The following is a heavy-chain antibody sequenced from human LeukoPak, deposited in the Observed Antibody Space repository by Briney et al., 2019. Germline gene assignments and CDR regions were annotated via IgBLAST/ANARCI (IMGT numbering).Heavy chain of an antibody. CDR1: GGSISSGGYS. D-gene: IGHD3-10*01. Sequence: SQTLSLTCAVSGGSISSGGYSWSWIRQPPGKGLEWTGYIYHSGSTYYNPSLKSRVTISVDRSKNQFSLKLSSVTAADTAVYYCARVDGSGSYYSPWGQGTLVTVSS. V-gene: IGHV4-30-2*01. CDR2: IYHSGST. J-gene: IGHJ5*02. CDR3: ARVDGSGSYYSP.